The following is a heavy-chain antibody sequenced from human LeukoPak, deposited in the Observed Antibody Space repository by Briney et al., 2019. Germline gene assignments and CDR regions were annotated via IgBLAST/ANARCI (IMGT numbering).Heavy chain of an antibody. D-gene: IGHD6-13*01. CDR3: ARGARSSSSWRLGNWFDP. J-gene: IGHJ5*02. CDR1: GGSITSSSYF. V-gene: IGHV4-39*01. Sequence: SDTLSLTCTVSGGSITSSSYFWGWIRQPPGKGLEWIGNIYYSGSTYYNPSLKSRVTISVDTSKNQFSLKLSSVTAADTAVYYCARGARSSSSWRLGNWFDPWGQGTLVTVSS. CDR2: IYYSGST.